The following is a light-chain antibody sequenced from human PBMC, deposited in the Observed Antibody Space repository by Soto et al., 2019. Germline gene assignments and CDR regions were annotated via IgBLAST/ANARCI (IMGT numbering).Light chain of an antibody. V-gene: IGLV3-21*04. CDR2: YDS. CDR3: QVWDSSSDHPRVV. CDR1: NIGSKS. J-gene: IGLJ2*01. Sequence: SYDLTQPPSVSVAPGKTARITCGGNNIGSKSVHWYQQKPGQAPVLVIYYDSDRPSGIPERFSGSNSGNTATLTISRVEAGDEADYYCQVWDSSSDHPRVVFGGGTKLTVL.